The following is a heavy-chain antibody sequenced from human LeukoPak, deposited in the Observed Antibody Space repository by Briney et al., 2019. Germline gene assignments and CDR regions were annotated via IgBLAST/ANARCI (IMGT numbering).Heavy chain of an antibody. D-gene: IGHD4-23*01. CDR2: IYSSGDT. Sequence: SETLSLTCTVSGASITNSYWNWVRQPPGKGLEWIGYIYSSGDTNYNPSLKSRVTISLDVSKNQFSLKLTSVTAADTAVYYCANSYDGKIVPFDNWGQGALVAVSS. J-gene: IGHJ4*02. CDR1: GASITNSY. V-gene: IGHV4-4*09. CDR3: ANSYDGKIVPFDN.